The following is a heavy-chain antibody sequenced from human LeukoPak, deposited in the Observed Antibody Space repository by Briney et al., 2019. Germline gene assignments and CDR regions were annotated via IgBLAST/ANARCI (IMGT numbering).Heavy chain of an antibody. CDR3: ARARGYDFWSGYYRNRYNWFDP. CDR1: GFTFSNYA. J-gene: IGHJ5*02. V-gene: IGHV4-34*01. CDR2: INHSGST. Sequence: GSLRLSCAASGFTFSNYAMSWIRQPPGKGLEWIGEINHSGSTNYNPSLKSRVTISVDTSKNQFSLKLSSVTAADTAVYYCARARGYDFWSGYYRNRYNWFDPWGQGTLVTVSS. D-gene: IGHD3-3*01.